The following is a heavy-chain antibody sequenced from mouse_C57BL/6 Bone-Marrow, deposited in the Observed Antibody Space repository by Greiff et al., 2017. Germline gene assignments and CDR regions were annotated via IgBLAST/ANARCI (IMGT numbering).Heavy chain of an antibody. CDR1: GYAFSSSW. J-gene: IGHJ3*01. CDR3: ARLGVYSWFAY. Sequence: QVQLQQSGPALVKPGASVKISCKASGYAFSSSWMNWVKQRPGKGLEWIGRIYPGDGDTNYNGKFKGKATLTADNSSSTAYMQLSSLTSEDSAVYFCARLGVYSWFAYWGQGTLVTVSA. D-gene: IGHD3-3*01. CDR2: IYPGDGDT. V-gene: IGHV1-82*01.